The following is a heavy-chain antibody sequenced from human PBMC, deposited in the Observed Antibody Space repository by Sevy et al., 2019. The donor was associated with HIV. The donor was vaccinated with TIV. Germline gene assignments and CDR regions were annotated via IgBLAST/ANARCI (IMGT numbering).Heavy chain of an antibody. V-gene: IGHV4-31*03. D-gene: IGHD4-4*01. Sequence: SETLSLTCSVSGGSISSGGYYWSWIRQHPGKGLEWLGDIYYTGPTYYNPSLKSRVTISIDTSTSQFSVKLSSVTAADTADYYCARKLGGYSVGRHTECSFDYWGQGTLVTVSS. J-gene: IGHJ4*02. CDR2: IYYTGPT. CDR1: GGSISSGGYY. CDR3: ARKLGGYSVGRHTECSFDY.